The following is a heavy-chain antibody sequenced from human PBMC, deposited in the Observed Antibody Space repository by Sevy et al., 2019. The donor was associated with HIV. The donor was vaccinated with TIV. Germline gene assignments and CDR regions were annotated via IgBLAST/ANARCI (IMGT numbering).Heavy chain of an antibody. CDR1: ADSISSNNFY. Sequence: SETLSLTCTVSADSISSNNFYWGWVRQPPEKGLEWIGSIYYTGSTYYNPSLKSRVTISVDTSKNQFSLKLTSVTAADTAVYYCAREAVALDYWGQGTLVTVSS. V-gene: IGHV4-39*02. CDR3: AREAVALDY. D-gene: IGHD6-19*01. J-gene: IGHJ4*01. CDR2: IYYTGST.